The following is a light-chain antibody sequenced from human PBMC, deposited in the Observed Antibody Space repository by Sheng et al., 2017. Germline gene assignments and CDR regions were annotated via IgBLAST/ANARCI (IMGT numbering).Light chain of an antibody. Sequence: EIVLTQSPGTLSLSPGERATLSCRASQSVGSSYLAWYQQKPGQAPRLLIYGASSRATGIPDRFSGSGSGTDFTLTISSLEPEDFAVYYCQQRSKWPVTFGPGTKVDIK. CDR1: QSVGSSY. CDR3: QQRSKWPVT. V-gene: IGKV3D-20*02. J-gene: IGKJ3*01. CDR2: GAS.